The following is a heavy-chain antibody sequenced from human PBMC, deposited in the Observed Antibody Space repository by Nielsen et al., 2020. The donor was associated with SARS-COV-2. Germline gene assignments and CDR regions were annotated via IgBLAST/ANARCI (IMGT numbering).Heavy chain of an antibody. CDR3: ARGSGMGV. CDR1: GFTFSSYE. J-gene: IGHJ6*02. V-gene: IGHV3-48*03. Sequence: GESLKISCAASGFTFSSYEMNWVRQAPGKGLEWVSYISSSGSTIYYADSVKGRFTISRDNAKSSLFLQMNSLRADDTARYYCARGSGMGVWGQGTAVIVSS. D-gene: IGHD3-10*01. CDR2: ISSSGSTI.